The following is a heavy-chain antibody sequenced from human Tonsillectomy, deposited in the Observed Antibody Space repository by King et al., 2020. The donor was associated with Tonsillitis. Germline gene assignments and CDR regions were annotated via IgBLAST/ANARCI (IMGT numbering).Heavy chain of an antibody. CDR2: IYYSGST. CDR1: GGSISSYY. Sequence: VQLQESGPGLVKPSETLSLTCTVSGGSISSYYWSWIRQPPGKGLEWIGYIYYSGSTNYNPSLKSRVTMSVDTSKSQFSLKLSSVTAADTAVYYWAREISLADAFDIWGPGKMVTVSS. CDR3: AREISLADAFDI. D-gene: IGHD1-1*01. V-gene: IGHV4-59*01. J-gene: IGHJ3*02.